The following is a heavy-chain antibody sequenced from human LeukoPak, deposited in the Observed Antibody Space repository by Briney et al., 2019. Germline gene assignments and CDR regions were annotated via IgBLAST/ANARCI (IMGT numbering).Heavy chain of an antibody. D-gene: IGHD1-7*01. V-gene: IGHV3-74*01. CDR2: TKSDGSRS. Sequence: PGGSLRLSCAASGFQFSRHWIHWVRQIPGKGLVWVSRTKSDGSRSDYADIVKGRFTISRDNAKNTLYLQMNSLRAEDTAVYYCARDDDWNYEDYWGQGTLVTVSS. CDR3: ARDDDWNYEDY. J-gene: IGHJ4*02. CDR1: GFQFSRHW.